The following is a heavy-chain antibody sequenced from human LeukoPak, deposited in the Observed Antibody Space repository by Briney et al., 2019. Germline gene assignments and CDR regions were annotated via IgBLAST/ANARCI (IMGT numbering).Heavy chain of an antibody. CDR1: GFTFSRYS. CDR2: ISSSGNNII. CDR3: ARRWELDY. Sequence: GGSLRLSCAASGFTFSRYSVNWVRQAPGKGLEWISYISSSGNNIIYYADSVKGRFIISRDDAKNSLYLQMNSLRDEDTALYYCARRWELDYWGQGTLVTVSS. J-gene: IGHJ4*02. D-gene: IGHD1-26*01. V-gene: IGHV3-48*02.